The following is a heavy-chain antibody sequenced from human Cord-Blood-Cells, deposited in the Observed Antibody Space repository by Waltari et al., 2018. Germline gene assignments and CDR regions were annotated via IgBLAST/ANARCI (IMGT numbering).Heavy chain of an antibody. D-gene: IGHD1-26*01. Sequence: QVQLVQSGAEVKKPGSSVKVSCKASGGTFSSYAISWVRQAPGQGLEWMGGIIPIFGTANYAQKFQGRVTITADESTSTAYMELSSLRSEDTAVYYCARAPIIVGAPNDYYYGMDVWGQGITVTVSS. V-gene: IGHV1-69*01. CDR3: ARAPIIVGAPNDYYYGMDV. CDR2: IIPIFGTA. CDR1: GGTFSSYA. J-gene: IGHJ6*02.